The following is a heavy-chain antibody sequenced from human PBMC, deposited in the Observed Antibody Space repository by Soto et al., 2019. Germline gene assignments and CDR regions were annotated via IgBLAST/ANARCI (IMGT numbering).Heavy chain of an antibody. J-gene: IGHJ6*02. Sequence: SETLSLTCAVYGGSFSGYYWSWIRQPPGKGLEWIGEINHSGSTNYNPSLKSRVTISVDTSKNQLSLKLSSVTAADTAVYYCARERKYSSSSPLYYYYGMDVWGQGTLVTVSS. CDR3: ARERKYSSSSPLYYYYGMDV. D-gene: IGHD6-6*01. CDR2: INHSGST. V-gene: IGHV4-34*01. CDR1: GGSFSGYY.